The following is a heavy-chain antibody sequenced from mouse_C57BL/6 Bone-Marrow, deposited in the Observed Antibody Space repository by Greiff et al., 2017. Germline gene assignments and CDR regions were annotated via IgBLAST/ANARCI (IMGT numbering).Heavy chain of an antibody. CDR3: ARLLWYLRDY. CDR1: GYTFTSYT. J-gene: IGHJ2*01. V-gene: IGHV1-4*01. D-gene: IGHD2-1*01. CDR2: INPSSGYT. Sequence: QVQLQHSGAELARPGASVKMSCKASGYTFTSYTMHWVKQRHGQGLEWIGYINPSSGYTKYNQKFKDKATLTADKSSSTAYMQLLSLTSEDSSVYYCARLLWYLRDYWGQGTTLTVSS.